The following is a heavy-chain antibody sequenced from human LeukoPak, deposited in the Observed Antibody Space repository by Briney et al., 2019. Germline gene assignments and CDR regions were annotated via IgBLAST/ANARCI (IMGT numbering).Heavy chain of an antibody. J-gene: IGHJ4*02. D-gene: IGHD3-22*01. CDR1: GFTFSSYW. CDR3: ARGGGTMIVVLPDY. Sequence: PGGSLRLSCAASGFTFSSYWMSWVHQAPGKGLEWVGNIKEDGSEKYYVDSVRGRFTISRDNAKNSLYLQMNSLRAEDTAVYYCARGGGTMIVVLPDYWGQGTLVTVSS. V-gene: IGHV3-7*01. CDR2: IKEDGSEK.